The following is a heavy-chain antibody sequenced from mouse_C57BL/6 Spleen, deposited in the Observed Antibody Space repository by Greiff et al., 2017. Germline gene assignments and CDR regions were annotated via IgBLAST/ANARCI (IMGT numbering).Heavy chain of an antibody. J-gene: IGHJ4*01. V-gene: IGHV5-9-1*02. CDR2: ISSGGDYI. Sequence: EVKLVESGAGLVKPGGSLKLSCAASGFTFSSYAMSWVRQTPEKRLEWVAYISSGGDYIYYADTVKGRFTISRDNARNTLYLQMSSLKSEDTAMYYCTRYYDYGDYAMDYWGQGTSVTVSS. CDR3: TRYYDYGDYAMDY. CDR1: GFTFSSYA. D-gene: IGHD2-4*01.